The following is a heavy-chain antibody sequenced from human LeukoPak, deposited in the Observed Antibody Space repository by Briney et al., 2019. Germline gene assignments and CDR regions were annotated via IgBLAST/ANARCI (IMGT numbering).Heavy chain of an antibody. Sequence: AGGSLRLSCAVSGFSVSGYWMTWVRQAPGKGLEWVANIKQDGSEKNYVDSVEGRFTISRDNAENSLFLQMNSLRVEDTAVYYCAREWQGGIAAAGTRIEGDYWGQGTLVAVSS. V-gene: IGHV3-7*01. D-gene: IGHD6-13*01. CDR1: GFSVSGYW. CDR3: AREWQGGIAAAGTRIEGDY. J-gene: IGHJ4*02. CDR2: IKQDGSEK.